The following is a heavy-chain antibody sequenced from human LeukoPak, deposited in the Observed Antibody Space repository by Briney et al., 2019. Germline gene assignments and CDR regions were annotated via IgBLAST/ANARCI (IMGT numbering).Heavy chain of an antibody. Sequence: GGSLRLSCAASGFTFDDYAMHWVRQAPGKGLEWVSLINWDGGSTYYADSVKGRFTISRDNSKNSLYLQMNSLRTEDTALYYCAKDSLPYYYDSTHYISPFDYWGQGTLVTVSS. CDR1: GFTFDDYA. CDR3: AKDSLPYYYDSTHYISPFDY. J-gene: IGHJ4*02. D-gene: IGHD3-22*01. V-gene: IGHV3-43D*04. CDR2: INWDGGST.